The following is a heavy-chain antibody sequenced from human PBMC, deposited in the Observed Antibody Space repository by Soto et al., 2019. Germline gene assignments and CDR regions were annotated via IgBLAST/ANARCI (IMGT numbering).Heavy chain of an antibody. CDR2: IYYSGST. Sequence: QVQLQESGPGLVKPSQTLSLTCTVSGGSISSGGYYWRWIRQHPGKGLEWIGYIYYSGSTYYNPSLKSRVTISVDTSKNQFSLKLSSVTAADTAVYYCARGGVIMGWFDPWGQGTLVTVSS. D-gene: IGHD3-3*01. CDR1: GGSISSGGYY. V-gene: IGHV4-31*03. J-gene: IGHJ5*02. CDR3: ARGGVIMGWFDP.